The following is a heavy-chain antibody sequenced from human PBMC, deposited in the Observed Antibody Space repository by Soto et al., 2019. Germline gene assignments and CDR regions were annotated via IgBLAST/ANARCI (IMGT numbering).Heavy chain of an antibody. CDR3: AKDHRITMVRGVITIDY. CDR1: GFTFSSYA. V-gene: IGHV3-23*01. CDR2: ISGSGGST. Sequence: EVQLLESGGGLVQPGGSLRLSCAASGFTFSSYAMSWVRQAPGKGLEWVSAISGSGGSTYYADSVKGRFTISRDNSKNTLYRQMNSLIAEDTAVYYCAKDHRITMVRGVITIDYWGQGTLVTVSS. D-gene: IGHD3-10*01. J-gene: IGHJ4*02.